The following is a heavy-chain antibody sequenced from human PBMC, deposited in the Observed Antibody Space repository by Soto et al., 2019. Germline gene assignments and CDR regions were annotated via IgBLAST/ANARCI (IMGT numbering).Heavy chain of an antibody. D-gene: IGHD3-22*01. V-gene: IGHV4-31*03. CDR1: VGSISSGGYY. CDR3: ARPGSHYDPPPSLYP. Sequence: PSETLSLTCTVSVGSISSGGYYWVWIRQDPWKGLEWVLYIYDIGSTYYNPSLKSRVTIPEDTSKNRFPLKLASLPAAETPVYYCARPGSHYDPPPSLYPWARGTVVTVSS. J-gene: IGHJ5*02. CDR2: IYDIGST.